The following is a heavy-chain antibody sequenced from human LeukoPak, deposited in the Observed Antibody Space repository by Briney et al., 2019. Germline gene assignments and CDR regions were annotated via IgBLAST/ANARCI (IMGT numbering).Heavy chain of an antibody. J-gene: IGHJ5*02. D-gene: IGHD3-3*01. Sequence: VASVKVSCKASGYTFTSYGISWVRQAPGQGLEWMGWISAYNGNTNYAQKLQGRVTMTTDTSTSTAYMELTSLRSDDTAVYYCAREDHHGFWSGYSTDNWFDPWGQGTLVTVSS. CDR1: GYTFTSYG. CDR2: ISAYNGNT. V-gene: IGHV1-18*01. CDR3: AREDHHGFWSGYSTDNWFDP.